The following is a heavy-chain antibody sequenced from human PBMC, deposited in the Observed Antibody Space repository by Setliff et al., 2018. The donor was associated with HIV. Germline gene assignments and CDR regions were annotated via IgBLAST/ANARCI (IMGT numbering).Heavy chain of an antibody. CDR3: AREALSRDGYSYFDY. D-gene: IGHD5-12*01. CDR2: IKQDGSEN. Sequence: GGSLRLSCAASGFAFSSRWMTWVRQAPGKGLEWVANIKQDGSENYFVDSVKGRFTISRDNTRSSLFLHMDSLTAEDTAVYYCAREALSRDGYSYFDYWGQGTLVTVSS. J-gene: IGHJ4*02. V-gene: IGHV3-7*01. CDR1: GFAFSSRW.